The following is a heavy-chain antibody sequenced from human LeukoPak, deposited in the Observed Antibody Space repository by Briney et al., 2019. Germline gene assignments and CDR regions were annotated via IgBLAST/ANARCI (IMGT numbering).Heavy chain of an antibody. V-gene: IGHV3-23*01. CDR2: ISGSGGST. J-gene: IGHJ4*02. Sequence: PGGSLRLSCTASGFTFSSYAMSWVRQAPGQGLEWVSAISGSGGSTYYADSVKGRSTISRDNTKNTLYLQMNSLRAEDTAIYYCAKLPSYYYDSSGYYYFDYWGQGTLVTVSP. CDR1: GFTFSSYA. CDR3: AKLPSYYYDSSGYYYFDY. D-gene: IGHD3-22*01.